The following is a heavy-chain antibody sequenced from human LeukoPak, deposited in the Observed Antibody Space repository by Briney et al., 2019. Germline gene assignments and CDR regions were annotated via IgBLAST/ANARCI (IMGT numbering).Heavy chain of an antibody. D-gene: IGHD3-22*01. CDR2: MNPNSGNT. CDR3: ARVVVPRAMIVTPVYGMDV. V-gene: IGHV1-8*02. CDR1: GYTFTSYG. J-gene: IGHJ6*02. Sequence: ASVKVSCKASGYTFTSYGISWVRQATGQGLEWMGWMNPNSGNTGYAQKFQGRVTMTRNTSISTAYMELSSLRSEDTAVYYCARVVVPRAMIVTPVYGMDVWGQGTTVTVSS.